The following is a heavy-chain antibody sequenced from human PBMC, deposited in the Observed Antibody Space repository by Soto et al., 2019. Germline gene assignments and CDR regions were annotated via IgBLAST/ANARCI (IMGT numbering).Heavy chain of an antibody. CDR2: IGTAGDT. D-gene: IGHD3-3*01. CDR1: GFTFSSYD. Sequence: GGSLRLSCAASGFTFSSYDMHWVRQATGKGLEWVSAIGTAGDTYYPGSVKGRFTISRENAKNSLYLQMNSLRAEDTAVYYCARDQGNFWSGSGNYYGMDVWGQGTTVTVSS. V-gene: IGHV3-13*01. CDR3: ARDQGNFWSGSGNYYGMDV. J-gene: IGHJ6*02.